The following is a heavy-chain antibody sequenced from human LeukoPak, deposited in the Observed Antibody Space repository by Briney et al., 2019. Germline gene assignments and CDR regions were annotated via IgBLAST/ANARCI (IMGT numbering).Heavy chain of an antibody. CDR2: IYYSGST. Sequence: PSETLSLTCTVSGGSISSSSYYWGWIRQPPGKGLEWIGSIYYSGSTYYNPSLKSRVTISVDTSKNQFSLKLSSVTAADTAVYYCARLQIAAAGTGRFDAFDIWGQGTMVTVSS. D-gene: IGHD6-13*01. V-gene: IGHV4-39*01. CDR3: ARLQIAAAGTGRFDAFDI. CDR1: GGSISSSSYY. J-gene: IGHJ3*02.